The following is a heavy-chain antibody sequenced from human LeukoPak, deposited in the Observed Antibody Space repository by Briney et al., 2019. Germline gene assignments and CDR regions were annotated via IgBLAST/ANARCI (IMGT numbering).Heavy chain of an antibody. CDR2: INWNGGIT. V-gene: IGHV3-20*04. CDR1: GFTFDDYG. CDR3: TRGGYIGYDTRFDY. D-gene: IGHD5-12*01. Sequence: GGSLRLSCAASGFTFDDYGMSWVRQAPGKGLEWVPGINWNGGITAYADSVKGRFTISRDNGKNSLFLQMNTLRTEDTALYYCTRGGYIGYDTRFDYWGLGTLVTVSS. J-gene: IGHJ4*02.